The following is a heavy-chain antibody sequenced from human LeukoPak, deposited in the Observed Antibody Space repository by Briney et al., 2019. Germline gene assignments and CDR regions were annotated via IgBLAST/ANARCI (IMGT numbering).Heavy chain of an antibody. V-gene: IGHV4-30-4*01. CDR2: IYYSGST. Sequence: PSETLSLTCTVSGGSISSGDYYWSWIRQPPGKGLEWIGYIYYSGSTYYNPSLKSRVTISVDTSKNQFSLKLSSVTAADTAVYYCARVCYYDSSGYCYWGQGTLVTVSS. CDR3: ARVCYYDSSGYCY. CDR1: GGSISSGDYY. J-gene: IGHJ4*02. D-gene: IGHD3-22*01.